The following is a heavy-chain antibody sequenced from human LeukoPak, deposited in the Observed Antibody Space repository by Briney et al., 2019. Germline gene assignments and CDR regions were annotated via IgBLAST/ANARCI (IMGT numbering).Heavy chain of an antibody. D-gene: IGHD4-17*01. CDR1: GGSFSGYY. CDR3: ARGGYYGDYEYFQH. Sequence: SETLSLTCAVYGGSFSGYYWTYIRQPPGKGLEWIGEINNGGTTNYNPSPKSRVTISVDTSKNQFSLKLSSVTAADTAVYYCARGGYYGDYEYFQHWGQGTLVTVSS. CDR2: INNGGTT. V-gene: IGHV4-34*01. J-gene: IGHJ1*01.